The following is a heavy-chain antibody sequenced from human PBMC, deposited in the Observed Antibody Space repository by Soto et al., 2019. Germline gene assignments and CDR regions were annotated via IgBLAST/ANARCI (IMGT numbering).Heavy chain of an antibody. J-gene: IGHJ4*02. D-gene: IGHD6-13*01. V-gene: IGHV4-59*08. CDR3: ARSEPPLYSSVDY. CDR2: NYYSGST. Sequence: SETLSLTCTVSGGSISSYYWSWIRQPPGKGLEWIGYNYYSGSTNYNPSLKSRVTLSVDTSKNQFSLKLSSGIAADTAVYYCARSEPPLYSSVDYWGQGTLVTVSS. CDR1: GGSISSYY.